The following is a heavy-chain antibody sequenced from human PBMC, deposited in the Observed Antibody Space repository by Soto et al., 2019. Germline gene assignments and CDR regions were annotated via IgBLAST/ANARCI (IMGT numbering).Heavy chain of an antibody. CDR2: INPNSGST. Sequence: ASVKVSCKASGYTFTSYDINWVRQAPGQGLEWMGIINPNSGSTSYAQKFQGRVTMTRDTSTSTAYMELSSLRSEDTAVYYCASFTYGGNSDFDYWGQGTLVTVSS. CDR3: ASFTYGGNSDFDY. CDR1: GYTFTSYD. V-gene: IGHV1-46*01. D-gene: IGHD4-17*01. J-gene: IGHJ4*02.